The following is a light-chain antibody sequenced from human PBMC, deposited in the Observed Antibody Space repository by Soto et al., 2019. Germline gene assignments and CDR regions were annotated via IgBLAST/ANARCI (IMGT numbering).Light chain of an antibody. CDR1: QRVSSY. J-gene: IGKJ1*01. V-gene: IGKV3-11*01. CDR2: DAS. CDR3: QQRSSLPLT. Sequence: EIVLTQSPATLSLSPGERATLSCRASQRVSSYLAWSQQKPGQVPRLVIYDASNRATGIPGRFSGSGSGTDFTITISSLEPEDFGVYYCQQRSSLPLTFGQGTKVQIK.